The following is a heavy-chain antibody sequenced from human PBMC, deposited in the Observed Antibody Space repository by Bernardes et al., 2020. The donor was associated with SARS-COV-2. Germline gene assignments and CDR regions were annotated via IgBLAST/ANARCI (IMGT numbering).Heavy chain of an antibody. CDR1: GGSISSDGYY. CDR2: IYYRGST. CDR3: ARERRYCSGGSCYSGFDP. V-gene: IGHV4-31*02. D-gene: IGHD2-15*01. Sequence: LRLTCTVSGGSISSDGYYWSWIPQHKGKDLEWIRYIYYRGSTYYNPSLKSRVTISVDTSKNQFSLKLSSVTAADTAVYYCARERRYCSGGSCYSGFDPWGQGTLVTVS. J-gene: IGHJ5*02.